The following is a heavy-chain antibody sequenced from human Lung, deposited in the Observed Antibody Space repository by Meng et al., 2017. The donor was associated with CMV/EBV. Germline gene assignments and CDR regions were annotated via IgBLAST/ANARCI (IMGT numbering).Heavy chain of an antibody. CDR1: GFSLTAHD. CDR3: AKVQGPVVPATIVRYFYYSLDV. CDR2: ISGRGDST. V-gene: IGHV3-23*01. J-gene: IGHJ6*02. Sequence: ESLKISXTASGFSLTAHDMSWVRQAPGKGLEWVSTISGRGDSTYMADSVKGRFTVSRDTSKSTVDLEMNGLRVEDTAVYYCAKVQGPVVPATIVRYFYYSLDVWGQGXTVTVSS. D-gene: IGHD2-2*02.